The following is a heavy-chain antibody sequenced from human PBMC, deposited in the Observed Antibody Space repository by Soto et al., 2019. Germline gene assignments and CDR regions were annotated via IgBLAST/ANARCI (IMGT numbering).Heavy chain of an antibody. CDR3: ARGPMHYDILTGYYSPLIDY. D-gene: IGHD3-9*01. J-gene: IGHJ4*02. CDR1: GGSINSGGYS. CDR2: IYHSGRT. V-gene: IGHV4-30-2*01. Sequence: SETLSLTCAVSGGSINSGGYSWSWIRQPPGKGLEWIGYIYHSGRTYYNPSLKSRVTISVDTSKNQFSLKLSSVTAADTAVYYCARGPMHYDILTGYYSPLIDYWGQGTLVTVSS.